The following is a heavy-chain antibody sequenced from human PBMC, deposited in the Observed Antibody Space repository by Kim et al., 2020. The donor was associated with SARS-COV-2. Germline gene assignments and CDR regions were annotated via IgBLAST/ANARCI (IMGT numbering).Heavy chain of an antibody. Sequence: SETLSLTCTVSGGSISSYYWSWIRQPPGKGLEWIGYIYYSGSTNYNPSLKSRVTISVDTSKNQFSLKLSSVTAADTAVYYCARTLRYFDWAHWGQGTLVTVSS. D-gene: IGHD3-9*01. V-gene: IGHV4-59*01. CDR2: IYYSGST. CDR3: ARTLRYFDWAH. CDR1: GGSISSYY. J-gene: IGHJ4*02.